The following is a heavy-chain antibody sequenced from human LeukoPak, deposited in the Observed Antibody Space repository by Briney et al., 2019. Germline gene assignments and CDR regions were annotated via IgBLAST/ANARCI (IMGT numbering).Heavy chain of an antibody. D-gene: IGHD1/OR15-1a*01. J-gene: IGHJ6*04. CDR2: INKDGGGI. V-gene: IGHV3-7*03. Sequence: PGGSLRLSCAVSGFPFSNSWMYWVRQAPGKGLEGVANINKDGGGISYVDSVKGRFIISIDNARNSLYLQMNSLRVEDTAVYFCAGGNSMDVWGKGTAVTVSS. CDR1: GFPFSNSW. CDR3: AGGNSMDV.